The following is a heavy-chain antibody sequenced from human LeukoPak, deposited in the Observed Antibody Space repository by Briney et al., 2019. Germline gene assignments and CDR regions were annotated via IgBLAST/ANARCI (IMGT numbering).Heavy chain of an antibody. CDR3: ARKPLSGGYGGTIDY. J-gene: IGHJ4*02. V-gene: IGHV3-74*01. CDR1: GFTLSSYW. Sequence: PGGSLRLSCATSGFTLSSYWRHWVRQVPGKGLEWLSRINNDGVSTSYADSVKGRFTISRDNAKNTLYLRMNSLRAEDTAIYYCARKPLSGGYGGTIDYWGQGTLVTVSS. CDR2: INNDGVST. D-gene: IGHD5-12*01.